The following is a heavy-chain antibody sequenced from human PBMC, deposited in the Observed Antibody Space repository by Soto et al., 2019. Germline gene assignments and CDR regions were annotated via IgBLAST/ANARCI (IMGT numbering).Heavy chain of an antibody. CDR2: IIPIPDIT. J-gene: IGHJ3*01. V-gene: IGHV1-69*08. D-gene: IGHD1-1*01. CDR1: GGTFSTYI. Sequence: QVQLVQSGAEVRKPGSSVNVSCKAPGGTFSTYIISWVRQAPVQGLEWLGRIIPIPDITNYAQKFLGRVTVSAARSTSTAYLELTSRKSAGTAVYYRAIDRITTRGVAFDLWGQGSMVTVSS. CDR3: AIDRITTRGVAFDL.